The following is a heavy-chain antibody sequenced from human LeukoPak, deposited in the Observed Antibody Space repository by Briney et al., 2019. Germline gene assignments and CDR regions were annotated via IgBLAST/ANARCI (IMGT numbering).Heavy chain of an antibody. Sequence: GGSLRLSCAASGFTFSSYSMNWVREAPGKGLEWVSYISSSSSTIYYADSVKGRFTISRDNAKNSLYLQMNSLRAEDTAVYYCARAGGGDPIDPWGQGTLVTVSS. CDR3: ARAGGGDPIDP. CDR2: ISSSSSTI. D-gene: IGHD2-21*02. J-gene: IGHJ5*02. CDR1: GFTFSSYS. V-gene: IGHV3-48*01.